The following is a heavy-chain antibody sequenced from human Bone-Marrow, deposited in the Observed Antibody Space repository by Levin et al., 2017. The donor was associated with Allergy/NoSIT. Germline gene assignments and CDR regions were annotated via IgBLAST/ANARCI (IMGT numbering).Heavy chain of an antibody. CDR2: IFYRGIT. CDR3: ARAPVYMNGWNGGFDF. D-gene: IGHD2-8*01. Sequence: SETLSLTCTVSGESVGSGTYNWNWIRQPPGKALEWIGNIFYRGITNYNPSLAGRVSISSNTSKNHFSLKLNSVTAADTALYCCARAPVYMNGWNGGFDFWGQGILVTVSS. CDR1: GESVGSGTYN. V-gene: IGHV4-61*03. J-gene: IGHJ4*02.